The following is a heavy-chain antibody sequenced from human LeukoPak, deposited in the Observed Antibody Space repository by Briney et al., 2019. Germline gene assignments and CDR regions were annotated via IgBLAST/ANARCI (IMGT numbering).Heavy chain of an antibody. J-gene: IGHJ6*04. CDR1: GGSFSGYY. Sequence: SETLSLTCAVYGGSFSGYYWSWIRQPPGKGLEWIGEINHSGSTNYNPSLKSRVTISVDTSKNQFSLKLSSVTAADTAVYYCARLHPGGRYGGYAGSYAGMDVWGKGTTVTISS. V-gene: IGHV4-34*01. D-gene: IGHD5-12*01. CDR2: INHSGST. CDR3: ARLHPGGRYGGYAGSYAGMDV.